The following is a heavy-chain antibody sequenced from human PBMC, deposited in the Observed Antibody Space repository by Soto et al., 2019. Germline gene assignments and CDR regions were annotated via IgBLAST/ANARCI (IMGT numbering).Heavy chain of an antibody. CDR3: AKGLEDYYGSGSYYNWGDY. D-gene: IGHD3-10*01. J-gene: IGHJ4*02. CDR2: ISYDGSNK. V-gene: IGHV3-30*18. Sequence: PGGSLRLSCAASGFTFSSYGMHWVRQAPGKGLEWVAVISYDGSNKYYADSVKGRFTISRDNSKNTLYLQMNSLRAEDTAVYYCAKGLEDYYGSGSYYNWGDYWGQGTLVTVSS. CDR1: GFTFSSYG.